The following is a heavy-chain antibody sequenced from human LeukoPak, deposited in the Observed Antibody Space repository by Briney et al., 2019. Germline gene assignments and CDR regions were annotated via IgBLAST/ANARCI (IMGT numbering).Heavy chain of an antibody. CDR3: ARSYYDSSGYYFDAFDI. CDR2: MNPNSDNT. V-gene: IGHV1-8*03. D-gene: IGHD3-22*01. CDR1: GYTFTSYD. Sequence: ASVKVSCKASGYTFTSYDINWVRQATGQGLEWMGWMNPNSDNTGYAQKFQGRVTITRNTSISTAYMELSSLRSEDTAVYYCARSYYDSSGYYFDAFDIWGQGTMVTVSS. J-gene: IGHJ3*02.